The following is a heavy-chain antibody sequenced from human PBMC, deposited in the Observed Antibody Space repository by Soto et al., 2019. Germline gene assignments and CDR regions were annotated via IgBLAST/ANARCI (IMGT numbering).Heavy chain of an antibody. CDR3: VQGRYPTMATPLDH. J-gene: IGHJ5*02. CDR2: IKQDGSEK. CDR1: GFTFIRSW. Sequence: GALRLSCAASGFTFIRSWMSWVRQAPGKGLEWVANIKQDGSEKYYADSVKGRFTISRDDAKNSLYLQMNSLRREDTALYYCVQGRYPTMATPLDHWGQGTLVTVSS. V-gene: IGHV3-7*03. D-gene: IGHD1-1*01.